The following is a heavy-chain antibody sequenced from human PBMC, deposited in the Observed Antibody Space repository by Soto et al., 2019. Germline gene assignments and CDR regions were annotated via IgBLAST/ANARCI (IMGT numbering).Heavy chain of an antibody. D-gene: IGHD2-8*02. Sequence: QVQLIQSGAEVRKPGASVKLSCKASGYSFTNYAMHWVRQAPGQGLEWMGWINAGNGNTKYSQKFQGRVTITRDSSASTAYMNLSSLTSEDTAVYFCARSGSNWNYVVYDLDFWGQGARVTVSS. J-gene: IGHJ4*02. CDR2: INAGNGNT. CDR3: ARSGSNWNYVVYDLDF. CDR1: GYSFTNYA. V-gene: IGHV1-3*01.